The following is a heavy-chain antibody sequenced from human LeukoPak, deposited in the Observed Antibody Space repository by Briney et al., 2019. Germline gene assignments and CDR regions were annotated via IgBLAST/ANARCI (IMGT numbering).Heavy chain of an antibody. J-gene: IGHJ5*02. V-gene: IGHV4-38-2*02. Sequence: SETLSLTCKVSGYSIGRDYYWAWLRQPPGKGLEWIGSIFHTGRTVYNPSYESRLTISMDTSKNEFFLRLNSVTAADTAVYFCAGDGGYPTTDEGFDPWGLGTLVTVSS. D-gene: IGHD5-12*01. CDR2: IFHTGRT. CDR3: AGDGGYPTTDEGFDP. CDR1: GYSIGRDYY.